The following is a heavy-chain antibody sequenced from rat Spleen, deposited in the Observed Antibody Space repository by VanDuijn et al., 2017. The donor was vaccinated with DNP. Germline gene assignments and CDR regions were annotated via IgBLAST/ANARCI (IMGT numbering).Heavy chain of an antibody. CDR3: ASYCYDGNYAMDA. V-gene: IGHV3-1*01. J-gene: IGHJ4*01. CDR1: GYSITSNY. CDR2: IRYSGST. D-gene: IGHD1-12*02. Sequence: EVQLQESGPGLVQPSQSLSLTCSVTGYSITSNYWGWIRKFPGNKMEWIGHIRYSGSTSYNPYLKSRIPITRDTSKNQYFLQLNSVTTEETAKYYCASYCYDGNYAMDAWGQGTSVTVSS.